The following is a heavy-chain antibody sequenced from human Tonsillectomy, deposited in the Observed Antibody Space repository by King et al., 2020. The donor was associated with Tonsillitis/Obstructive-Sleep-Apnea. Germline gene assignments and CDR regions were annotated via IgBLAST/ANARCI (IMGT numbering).Heavy chain of an antibody. CDR2: NYYSGST. CDR3: ASSRAGYSDSVSTDY. Sequence: QLQESGPGLVKPSETLSLTCTVSGGSISSYYWSWIRQPPGKGLEWIGYNYYSGSTNYNPSLKSRVTISVDTSKNQFSLKLSSVTAADTAVYYCASSRAGYSDSVSTDYWGQGTLVTVSS. V-gene: IGHV4-59*01. D-gene: IGHD3-9*01. CDR1: GGSISSYY. J-gene: IGHJ4*02.